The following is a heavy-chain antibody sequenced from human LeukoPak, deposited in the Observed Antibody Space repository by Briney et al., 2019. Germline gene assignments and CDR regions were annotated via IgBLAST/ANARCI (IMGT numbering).Heavy chain of an antibody. CDR2: INPSGGST. CDR3: AREGQEYSSGWEWGPHFDP. Sequence: GASVKVSCKASGFTFTSYYIHWVRLAPGQRLEWMGIINPSGGSTSYAQKFQGRVTMTRDTSTSTVYMELSSLRSEDTAVYYCAREGQEYSSGWEWGPHFDPWGQGTLVTVSS. V-gene: IGHV1-46*01. CDR1: GFTFTSYY. J-gene: IGHJ5*02. D-gene: IGHD6-19*01.